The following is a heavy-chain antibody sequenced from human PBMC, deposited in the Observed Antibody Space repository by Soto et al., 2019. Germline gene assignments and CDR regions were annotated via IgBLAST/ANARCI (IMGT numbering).Heavy chain of an antibody. CDR3: ARSGYCSSTSCYGNYYYMDV. CDR1: GYTFTSYG. CDR2: ISAYNGNT. J-gene: IGHJ6*03. D-gene: IGHD2-2*01. V-gene: IGHV1-18*01. Sequence: ASVKVSCKASGYTFTSYGISWVRQAPGQGLEWMGWISAYNGNTNYAQKLQGRVTMTTDTSTSTAYMELRSLRSDDTAVYYCARSGYCSSTSCYGNYYYMDVWGKGTTVTVSS.